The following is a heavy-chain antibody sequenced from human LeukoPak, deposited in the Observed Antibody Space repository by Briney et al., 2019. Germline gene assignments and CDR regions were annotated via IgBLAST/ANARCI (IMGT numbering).Heavy chain of an antibody. Sequence: GGSLRLSCAPSGFIFSDYWFHWVRHTPGQGLVWVAAINRDGTGTSHADSVRGRFTVSRDNAKNTLYLQLNSLRADDTAVYYCARGLSYAVAYGDYWGQGTLVTVSS. J-gene: IGHJ4*02. CDR2: INRDGTGT. CDR3: ARGLSYAVAYGDY. CDR1: GFIFSDYW. D-gene: IGHD6-19*01. V-gene: IGHV3-74*01.